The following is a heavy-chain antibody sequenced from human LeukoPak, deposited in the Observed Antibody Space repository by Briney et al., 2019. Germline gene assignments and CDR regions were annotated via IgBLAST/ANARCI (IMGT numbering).Heavy chain of an antibody. CDR1: GGTFSSYA. V-gene: IGHV1-69*04. Sequence: ASVKVSCKASGGTFSSYAISWVRQAPGQGLGWMGRIIPIFGIANYAQKFQGRVTITADKSTSTAYMELSSLRSEDTAVYYCARENRVVVAANYYYYGMDVWGQGTTVTVSS. D-gene: IGHD2-15*01. J-gene: IGHJ6*02. CDR2: IIPIFGIA. CDR3: ARENRVVVAANYYYYGMDV.